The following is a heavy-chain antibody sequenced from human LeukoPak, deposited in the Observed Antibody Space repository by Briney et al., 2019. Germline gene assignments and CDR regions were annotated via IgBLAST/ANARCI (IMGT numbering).Heavy chain of an antibody. CDR3: ARGPPWYFDL. Sequence: GGSLRLSCAASGFSFSNYAMNWVRQAPGKGLEWVSGISGSGGRTYYADSVKGRFSISRDNSKNTLYLQMNSLTAEDTAVYYCARGPPWYFDLWGRGTLVTVSS. J-gene: IGHJ2*01. V-gene: IGHV3-23*01. CDR2: ISGSGGRT. D-gene: IGHD6-25*01. CDR1: GFSFSNYA.